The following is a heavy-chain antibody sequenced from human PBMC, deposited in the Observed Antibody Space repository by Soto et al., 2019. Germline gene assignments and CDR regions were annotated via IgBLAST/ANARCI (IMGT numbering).Heavy chain of an antibody. CDR1: GFTFSSYA. V-gene: IGHV3-23*01. D-gene: IGHD5-18*01. Sequence: EVQLLESGGGLVQPGGSLRLSCAASGFTFSSYAMSWVRQAPGKGLEWVSAISGSGGSTYYADSVKGRFTISRDNSKNTLYLQMNSLRAEDTAVYYCAKGWLQSAMVARYYYYGMDVWGQGTTVTVSS. CDR2: ISGSGGST. CDR3: AKGWLQSAMVARYYYYGMDV. J-gene: IGHJ6*02.